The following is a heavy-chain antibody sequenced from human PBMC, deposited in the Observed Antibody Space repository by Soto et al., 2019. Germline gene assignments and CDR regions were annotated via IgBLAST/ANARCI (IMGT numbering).Heavy chain of an antibody. CDR3: ATQSYSNSGAYYYYAMDV. CDR2: IYQSGST. Sequence: SETLSLTCTVSGGSISSGGYSWSWIRQPPGKGLEWIGYIYQSGSTYYNPSLKSRVTISVDRSRNQFSLKLSSVTAADTAVYFCATQSYSNSGAYYYYAMDVWGQGTTVTVSS. V-gene: IGHV4-30-2*01. J-gene: IGHJ6*02. D-gene: IGHD4-4*01. CDR1: GGSISSGGYS.